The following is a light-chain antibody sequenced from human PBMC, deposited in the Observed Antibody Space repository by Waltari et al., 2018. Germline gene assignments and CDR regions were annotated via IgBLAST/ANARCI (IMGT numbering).Light chain of an antibody. J-gene: IGLJ2*01. V-gene: IGLV1-44*01. Sequence: QSVLTQPPSASGTPGQRVTISCSGSSPNIGSNAVNWYQQLPGTAPKLLIYSNNQRPSGVPDRFSGSKSGTSASLAISGLQSEDEADYYCAAWDDSLSGPVFGGGTKLTV. CDR3: AAWDDSLSGPV. CDR1: SPNIGSNA. CDR2: SNN.